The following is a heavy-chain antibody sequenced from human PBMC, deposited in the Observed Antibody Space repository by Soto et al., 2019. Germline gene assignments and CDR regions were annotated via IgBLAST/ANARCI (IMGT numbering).Heavy chain of an antibody. CDR2: IYSNGNT. V-gene: IGHV4-4*07. D-gene: IGHD2-2*01. CDR3: ARATPAAPFFDY. Sequence: SATPSLTCTVSGDSINNYYWSWMRLPAGKGLEWIGRIYSNGNTYYNPSLKSRVTISVDTSKNQFSLKLSSVTAADTAVYYCARATPAAPFFDYWGQGTLVTVSS. CDR1: GDSINNYY. J-gene: IGHJ4*02.